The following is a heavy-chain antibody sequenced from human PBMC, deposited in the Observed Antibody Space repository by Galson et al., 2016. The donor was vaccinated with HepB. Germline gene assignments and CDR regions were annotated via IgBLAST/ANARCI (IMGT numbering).Heavy chain of an antibody. D-gene: IGHD3-9*01. CDR2: ISTNGISQ. CDR3: AKDQGILRHFDWLTYDAFDM. J-gene: IGHJ3*02. CDR1: GFTFSEYA. V-gene: IGHV3-30*18. Sequence: SLRLSCAASGFTFSEYALHWVRQAPGKGLEWVAVISTNGISQNYEDSVKGRFTVYRDNSKNTVDLQTNSLRPEDAAVYYCAKDQGILRHFDWLTYDAFDMWGQGTMVTVSS.